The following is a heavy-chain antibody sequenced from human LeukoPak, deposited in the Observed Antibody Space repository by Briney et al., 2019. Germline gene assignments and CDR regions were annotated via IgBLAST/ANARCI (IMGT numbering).Heavy chain of an antibody. V-gene: IGHV3-7*05. CDR1: GFIFSSYW. Sequence: GGSLRLSCTASGFIFSSYWLTCVRQAPGKGLEWVANIKQDGTETYYVDSLKGRFTISRDNAKNSLYLQLNSLRAEDTAVYYCARAPTMNTRVCDYWGQGTLVTVSS. CDR2: IKQDGTET. J-gene: IGHJ4*02. D-gene: IGHD2-2*01. CDR3: ARAPTMNTRVCDY.